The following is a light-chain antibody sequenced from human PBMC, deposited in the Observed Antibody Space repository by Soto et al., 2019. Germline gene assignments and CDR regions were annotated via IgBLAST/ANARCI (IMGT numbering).Light chain of an antibody. CDR3: QHYKMYSPWT. J-gene: IGKJ1*01. CDR2: KAS. Sequence: DIQMTQSPSSVSASVGDRFTITCRASQSISSWLAWYQQKPGKAPKLLIYKASSLESGVPSRFSGSGSGTEFTLTISSLQPDDFATYYCQHYKMYSPWTFGQGTKVDIK. CDR1: QSISSW. V-gene: IGKV1-5*03.